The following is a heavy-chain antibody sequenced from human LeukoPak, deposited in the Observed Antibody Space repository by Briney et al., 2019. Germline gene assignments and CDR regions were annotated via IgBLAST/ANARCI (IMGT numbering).Heavy chain of an antibody. CDR3: ARAYYDSSGYHYFDY. CDR1: GFTFSSYR. CDR2: ISSSSSTI. J-gene: IGHJ4*02. D-gene: IGHD3-22*01. V-gene: IGHV3-48*01. Sequence: GGSLRLSCAASGFTFSSYRMNWVRQAPAKGLEWVSYISSSSSTIYYADSVKGRFTISRDNAKNSLYLQMNSLRAEDTAVYYCARAYYDSSGYHYFDYWGQGTLVTVSS.